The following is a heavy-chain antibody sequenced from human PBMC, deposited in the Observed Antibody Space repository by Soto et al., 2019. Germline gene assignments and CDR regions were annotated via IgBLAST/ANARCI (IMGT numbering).Heavy chain of an antibody. V-gene: IGHV1-18*04. CDR3: ATDERDDCSSINCHYFDH. D-gene: IGHD2-2*01. J-gene: IGHJ4*02. CDR1: GTTYG. CDR2: ISLHNGNT. Sequence: ASVKVSCKAAGTTYGISWVRQAPGQGLEWMGWISLHNGNTNNAPKLQGGVTMTTDTSTSATYMELRSLRSDDTAVYYCATDERDDCSSINCHYFDHWGQGTLVTVSS.